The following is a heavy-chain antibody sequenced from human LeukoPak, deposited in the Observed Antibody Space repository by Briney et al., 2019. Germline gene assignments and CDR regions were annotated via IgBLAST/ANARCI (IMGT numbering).Heavy chain of an antibody. J-gene: IGHJ4*02. V-gene: IGHV1-69*04. D-gene: IGHD6-13*01. CDR3: ARAAQQLVHIFDY. CDR1: GGTFIIYA. CDR2: IIPIFGIA. Sequence: SVTVSFKASGGTFIIYAISWVRQAPGQGLEWMGRIIPIFGIANYAQKFQGRVTITADKSTSTAYMELSSLRSEDTAVYYCARAAQQLVHIFDYWGQGTLVTVSS.